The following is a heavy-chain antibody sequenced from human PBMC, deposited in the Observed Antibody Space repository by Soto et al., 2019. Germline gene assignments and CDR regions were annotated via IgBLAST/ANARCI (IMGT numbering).Heavy chain of an antibody. CDR2: IIPSFGTA. V-gene: IGHV1-69*06. Sequence: QVQLVQSGAEVKKPGSSVKVSCKASGGTFSSYAISWVRQAPGQGLEWMGGIIPSFGTANYAQKFQGRVTITADKSTSTAYMELSSLSSEDTDVYYCARDADAWQGYCSGGSCLSIDYWGQGTLVTVSS. CDR3: ARDADAWQGYCSGGSCLSIDY. J-gene: IGHJ4*02. CDR1: GGTFSSYA. D-gene: IGHD2-15*01.